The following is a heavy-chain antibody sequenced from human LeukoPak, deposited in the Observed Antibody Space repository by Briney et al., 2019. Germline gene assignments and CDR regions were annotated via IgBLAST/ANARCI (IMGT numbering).Heavy chain of an antibody. CDR1: GFTFSDSW. J-gene: IGHJ5*02. Sequence: GSLRLSCAASGFTFSDSWMSWVRQAPGKGLEWIGEINHSGSTNYNPSLKSRVTISVDTSKNQFSLKLSSVTAADTAVYYCARGEQQLVPGWFDPWGQGTLVTVSS. V-gene: IGHV4-34*01. D-gene: IGHD6-13*01. CDR2: INHSGST. CDR3: ARGEQQLVPGWFDP.